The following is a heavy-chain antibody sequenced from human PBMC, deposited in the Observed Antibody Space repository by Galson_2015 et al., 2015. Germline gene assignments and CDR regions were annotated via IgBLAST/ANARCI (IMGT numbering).Heavy chain of an antibody. Sequence: SVKVSCKASGYTFTGYYMHWVRQAPGQGLEWMGRINPNSGGTNYAQKFQGRVTMTRDTSISTAYMELSRLRSDDTAVYYCARGPHSVWDDYGDPRREGWFDPWGQGTLVTVSS. V-gene: IGHV1-2*06. J-gene: IGHJ5*02. CDR3: ARGPHSVWDDYGDPRREGWFDP. D-gene: IGHD4-17*01. CDR1: GYTFTGYY. CDR2: INPNSGGT.